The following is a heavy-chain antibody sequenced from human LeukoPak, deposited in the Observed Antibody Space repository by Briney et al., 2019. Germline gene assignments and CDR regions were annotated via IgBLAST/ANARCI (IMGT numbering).Heavy chain of an antibody. D-gene: IGHD6-13*01. CDR1: GFTFSSYS. CDR2: ISSSSSYI. Sequence: WGSVRLSCAASGFTFSSYSMNWVRQAPGKGLEWVSSISSSSSYIYYADSVKGRFTISRDNAKNSLYLQMNSLRAEDTAVYYCASLIPPSIAAAGSFDYWGQGTLVTASS. V-gene: IGHV3-21*01. J-gene: IGHJ4*02. CDR3: ASLIPPSIAAAGSFDY.